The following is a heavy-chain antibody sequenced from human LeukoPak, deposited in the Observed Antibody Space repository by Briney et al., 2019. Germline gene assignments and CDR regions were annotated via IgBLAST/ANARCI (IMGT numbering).Heavy chain of an antibody. CDR2: ISYDGSNK. CDR3: ASIPLPGWEWLLSNPTGY. CDR1: GFTFSSYA. V-gene: IGHV3-30-3*01. D-gene: IGHD3-3*01. Sequence: PGGSLRLSCAASGFTFSSYAMHWVRQAPGKGLEWVAVISYDGSNKYYADSVKGRFTISRDNSKNTLYLQMNSLRAEDTAVYYCASIPLPGWEWLLSNPTGYWGQGTLVTVSS. J-gene: IGHJ4*02.